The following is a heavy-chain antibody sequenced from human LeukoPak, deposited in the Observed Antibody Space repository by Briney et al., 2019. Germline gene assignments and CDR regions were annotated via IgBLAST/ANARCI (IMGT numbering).Heavy chain of an antibody. Sequence: SETLSLTCSVSGASFSNYYWSWIRQPPGKGLEWIGYIYYSGSTNYNPSLKSRVTISVDTSKNQFSLKLSSVTAADTAVYYCAGGYSSSYNWFDPWGQGTLVTVSS. D-gene: IGHD6-6*01. CDR3: AGGYSSSYNWFDP. V-gene: IGHV4-59*08. J-gene: IGHJ5*02. CDR1: GASFSNYY. CDR2: IYYSGST.